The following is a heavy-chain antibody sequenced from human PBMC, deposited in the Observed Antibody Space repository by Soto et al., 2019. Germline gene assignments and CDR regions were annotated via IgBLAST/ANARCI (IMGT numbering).Heavy chain of an antibody. CDR3: AKDFSSGYYGVPYGMDV. Sequence: GGSLRLSCAASGFTFDDYTMHWVRQAPGKGLEWVSLISWDGGSTYYADSVKGRFTISRDNSKNSLYLQMNSLRTEDTALYYCAKDFSSGYYGVPYGMDVWGQGTTVTV. D-gene: IGHD3-22*01. CDR2: ISWDGGST. CDR1: GFTFDDYT. V-gene: IGHV3-43*01. J-gene: IGHJ6*02.